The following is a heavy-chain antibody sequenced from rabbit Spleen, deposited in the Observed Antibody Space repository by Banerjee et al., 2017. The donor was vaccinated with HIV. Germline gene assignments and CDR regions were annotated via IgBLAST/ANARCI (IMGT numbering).Heavy chain of an antibody. CDR2: IDPIFGGT. CDR3: VRNSGWGVSYFTL. V-gene: IGHV1S47*01. CDR1: GFDFSRFG. J-gene: IGHJ4*01. D-gene: IGHD4-1*01. Sequence: QEQLVESGGGLVQPGGSLTLSCKASGFDFSRFGVSWVRQAPGKGLEWIGYIDPIFGGTYYASWVNGRFTISSHNAQKTLFLQLNSLTVADTATYFCVRNSGWGVSYFTLWGQGTSSPS.